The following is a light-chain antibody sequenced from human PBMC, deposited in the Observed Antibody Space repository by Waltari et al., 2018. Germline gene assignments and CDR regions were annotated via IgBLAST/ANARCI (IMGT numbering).Light chain of an antibody. J-gene: IGKJ4*01. V-gene: IGKV3-11*01. CDR1: QSVSSY. Sequence: ILLAQSPATLSLSPGERATLSCRTSQSVSSYLAWFQQNPGQAPRLLIYDASNRATGTPARFSGSGSGTDFTLTISSLEPEDSAVYYCQQRSSWPLLTFGGGTKVEIK. CDR3: QQRSSWPLLT. CDR2: DAS.